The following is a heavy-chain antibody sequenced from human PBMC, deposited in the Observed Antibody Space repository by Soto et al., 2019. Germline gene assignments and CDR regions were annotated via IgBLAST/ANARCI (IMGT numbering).Heavy chain of an antibody. CDR3: ARLTPGYSSGWFIDY. V-gene: IGHV4-59*08. D-gene: IGHD6-19*01. CDR1: GGSMSSYY. Sequence: SETLSLTCTVSGGSMSSYYWSWFRQPPGKGLEWIGYIYYTGTTNYSPSLKSRATISVDTSRNQFSLNLSSVTAADTAVYYCARLTPGYSSGWFIDYWGQGTLVTVSS. J-gene: IGHJ4*02. CDR2: IYYTGTT.